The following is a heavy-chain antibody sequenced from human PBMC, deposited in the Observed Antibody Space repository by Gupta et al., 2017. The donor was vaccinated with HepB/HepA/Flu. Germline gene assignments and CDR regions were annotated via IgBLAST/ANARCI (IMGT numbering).Heavy chain of an antibody. CDR3: ANSGKYDCFDP. D-gene: IGHD6-19*01. J-gene: IGHJ5*02. CDR2: MYPGDSDT. CDR1: GYSFSNYW. Sequence: EVQLVQSGAEVKKPGESLKISCKGSGYSFSNYWIAWVRQMPGKGLEWMGRMYPGDSDTRESPSFQGKVTFSADKAISTAYMQWERMKASDTAIYYVANSGKYDCFDPGGQGTRVIVYS. V-gene: IGHV5-51*01.